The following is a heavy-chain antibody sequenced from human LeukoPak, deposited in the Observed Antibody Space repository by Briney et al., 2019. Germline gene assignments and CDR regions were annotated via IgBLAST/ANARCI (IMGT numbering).Heavy chain of an antibody. J-gene: IGHJ3*01. Sequence: GSLRLSCAASGFTFSSYSMNWVRQAPGRGLEWIGEIDHSGGSNYNPSLKSRVIISVDTSKKQFSLNLSSVTAADTAVYYCARQIDVGCSSTSCYGHGAFDVWGQGTVVTVSS. CDR1: GFTFSSYS. V-gene: IGHV4-34*01. D-gene: IGHD2-2*01. CDR3: ARQIDVGCSSTSCYGHGAFDV. CDR2: IDHSGGS.